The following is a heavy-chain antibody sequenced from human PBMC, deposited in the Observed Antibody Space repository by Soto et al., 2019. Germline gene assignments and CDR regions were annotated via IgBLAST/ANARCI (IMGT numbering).Heavy chain of an antibody. D-gene: IGHD3-3*01. J-gene: IGHJ6*02. CDR2: VSLDSDSI. CDR3: ARLYYDYV. CDR1: GSDFSTYS. Sequence: GGSLRLSCRASGSDFSTYSMNWARQAPGQGLEWIAYVSLDSDSIQYADSVKGRFTISRDDAENSLYLQMDSLRDEDTATYYCARLYYDYVWGQGTTVTVSS. V-gene: IGHV3-48*02.